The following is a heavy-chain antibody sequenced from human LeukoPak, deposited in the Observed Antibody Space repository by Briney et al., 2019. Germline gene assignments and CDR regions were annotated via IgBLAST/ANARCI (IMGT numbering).Heavy chain of an antibody. Sequence: GASVKVSCKASGYNFTSYGISWVRQAPGQGLEWMGWISAYNGNTNYAQKLQGRVTMTTDTSTSTAYMELRSLRSDDTAVYYCARDGYYYDSSGYYVDHFDYWGQGTLVTVSS. D-gene: IGHD3-22*01. V-gene: IGHV1-18*01. CDR1: GYNFTSYG. CDR2: ISAYNGNT. J-gene: IGHJ4*02. CDR3: ARDGYYYDSSGYYVDHFDY.